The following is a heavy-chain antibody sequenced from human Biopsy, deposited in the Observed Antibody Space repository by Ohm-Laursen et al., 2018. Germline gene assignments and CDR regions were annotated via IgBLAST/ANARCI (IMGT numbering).Heavy chain of an antibody. CDR3: AKPAGGVSTIGFDP. V-gene: IGHV1-2*02. CDR2: INPATGET. CDR1: GYTFNAYY. J-gene: IGHJ5*02. D-gene: IGHD3-16*01. Sequence: ASVKAACKVSGYTFNAYYIHWTRQAPGQGLEWMGWINPATGETRYAQRFQGRATTTRDTSVTTAYMQLSSLTSADTALYYCAKPAGGVSTIGFDPWGQGTQVIVSS.